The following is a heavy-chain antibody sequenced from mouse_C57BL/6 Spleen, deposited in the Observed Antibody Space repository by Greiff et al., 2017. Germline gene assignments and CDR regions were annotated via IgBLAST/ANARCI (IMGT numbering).Heavy chain of an antibody. J-gene: IGHJ3*01. CDR2: IYPGDGDT. CDR1: GYAFSSSW. CDR3: AEYSAWFAY. V-gene: IGHV1-82*01. Sequence: QVQLQQSGPELVKPGASVKISCKASGYAFSSSWMNWVKQRPGKGLEWIGRIYPGDGDTNYNGKFKGKATLTADKSSSTAYMQLSSLTSEDSAVYFCAEYSAWFAYWGQGTLVTVSA. D-gene: IGHD5-1*01.